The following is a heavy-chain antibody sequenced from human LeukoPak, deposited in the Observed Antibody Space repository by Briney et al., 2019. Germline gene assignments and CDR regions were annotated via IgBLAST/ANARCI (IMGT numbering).Heavy chain of an antibody. Sequence: SETLSLTCTVSGGSISSGDYYWSWIRQPPGKGLEWIGYIYYSGSTYYNPSLKSRVTVSVDTPKNQFSLKLSSVTAADTAVYYCVGDYYDISYYFDYWGQGTLVTVSS. CDR1: GGSISSGDYY. J-gene: IGHJ4*02. CDR3: VGDYYDISYYFDY. CDR2: IYYSGST. V-gene: IGHV4-30-4*03. D-gene: IGHD3-22*01.